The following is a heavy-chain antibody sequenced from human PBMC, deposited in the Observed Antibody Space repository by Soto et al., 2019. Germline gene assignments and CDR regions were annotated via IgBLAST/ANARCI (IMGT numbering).Heavy chain of an antibody. Sequence: SETRSLTCTVSGASISYGGFSWSWIRQSPGKGLEWIGYISHLENTYLHPSFKSRLTMSIDRTRNQFSLKLSSVTAADMALYYCARGGRYASFDYWRRGVLVTV. D-gene: IGHD2-15*01. CDR3: ARGGRYASFDY. J-gene: IGHJ4*02. CDR1: GASISYGGFS. CDR2: ISHLENT. V-gene: IGHV4-30-2*06.